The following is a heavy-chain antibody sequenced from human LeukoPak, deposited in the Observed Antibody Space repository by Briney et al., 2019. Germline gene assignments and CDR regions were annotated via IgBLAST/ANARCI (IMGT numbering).Heavy chain of an antibody. CDR3: ARRYCSGGSCYSERGAFDI. J-gene: IGHJ3*02. CDR2: IYYSGTT. D-gene: IGHD2-15*01. CDR1: GGSISTTSYY. Sequence: PSETLSLTCIVSGGSISTTSYYWGWIRQPPGKGLEWIGSIYYSGTTYYNPSLKSRVTISVDTSKNQFSLKLSSVTAADTAVYYCARRYCSGGSCYSERGAFDIWGQGTMVTVSS. V-gene: IGHV4-39*07.